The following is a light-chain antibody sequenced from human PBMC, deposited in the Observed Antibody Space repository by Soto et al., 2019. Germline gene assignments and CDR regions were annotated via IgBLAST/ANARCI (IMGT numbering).Light chain of an antibody. Sequence: QSVLTQPASASGSPVQSITISCTGTSSDVGSYNFVSWYQQLPGKAPKLMIYEVSNRPSGVSNRFSGSKSGNTASLTISGLQAEDEADYYCSSYTTSSNYVFGSGTKVTVL. CDR3: SSYTTSSNYV. CDR2: EVS. V-gene: IGLV2-14*01. CDR1: SSDVGSYNF. J-gene: IGLJ1*01.